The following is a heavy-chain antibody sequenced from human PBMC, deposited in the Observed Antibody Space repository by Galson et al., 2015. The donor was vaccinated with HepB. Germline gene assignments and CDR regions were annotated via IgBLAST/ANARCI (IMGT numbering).Heavy chain of an antibody. CDR3: ARDSTYYDYVWGSPPHFAY. CDR1: GFTFSSYA. V-gene: IGHV3-30-3*01. D-gene: IGHD3-16*01. CDR2: ISYDGSNK. J-gene: IGHJ4*02. Sequence: SLRLSCAASGFTFSSYAMHRVRQAPGKGLEWVAVISYDGSNKYYADSVKGRFTISRDNSKNTLYLQMNSLRAEDTAVYYCARDSTYYDYVWGSPPHFAYWGQGTLVTVSS.